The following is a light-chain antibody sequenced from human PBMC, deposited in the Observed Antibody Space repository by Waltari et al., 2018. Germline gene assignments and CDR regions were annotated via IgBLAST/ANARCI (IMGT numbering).Light chain of an antibody. Sequence: QSALPQPASVSGSSGQSITISFSTTSTDLGTYKLVSWYPQRPGKSHKPVIYEVSARPSGVSNRVSGSKSGDTASLTISGLQAEDEADYYCCSFAGSSTSFGTGTTVTVL. CDR2: EVS. V-gene: IGLV2-23*02. CDR1: STDLGTYKL. CDR3: CSFAGSSTS. J-gene: IGLJ1*01.